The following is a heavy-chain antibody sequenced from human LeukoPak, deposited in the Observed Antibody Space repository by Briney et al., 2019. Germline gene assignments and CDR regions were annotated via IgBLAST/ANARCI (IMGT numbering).Heavy chain of an antibody. V-gene: IGHV4-34*01. CDR2: INHSEST. D-gene: IGHD3-22*01. J-gene: IGHJ6*03. CDR3: ARHGMYYYDSSGYSVYYYYMDV. CDR1: GGSFSGYY. Sequence: SETLSLTCAVYGGSFSGYYWSWIRQPPGKGLEWIGEINHSESTNYNPSLKSRVTISVDTSKNQFSLKLSSVTAADTAVYYCARHGMYYYDSSGYSVYYYYMDVWGKGTTVTVSS.